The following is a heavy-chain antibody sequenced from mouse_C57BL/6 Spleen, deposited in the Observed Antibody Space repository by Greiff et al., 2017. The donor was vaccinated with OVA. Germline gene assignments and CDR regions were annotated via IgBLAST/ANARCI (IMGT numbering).Heavy chain of an antibody. D-gene: IGHD1-1*01. CDR1: GYTFTSYW. V-gene: IGHV1-50*01. CDR2: IDPSDGYT. J-gene: IGHJ3*01. Sequence: VQLQQPGAELVKPGASVKLSCKASGYTFTSYWMQWVKQRPGQGLEWIGEIDPSDGYTNYNQKFKGKATLTVDTSSSTAYMQLSSLTSEDSAVYYCGIYYYGSSLFADWGQGTLVTVSA. CDR3: GIYYYGSSLFAD.